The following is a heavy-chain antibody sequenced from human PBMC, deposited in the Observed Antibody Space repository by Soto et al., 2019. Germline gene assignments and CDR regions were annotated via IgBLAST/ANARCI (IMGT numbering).Heavy chain of an antibody. CDR2: ISTSGSTI. CDR3: ARSVMVVTATFIDYFDY. D-gene: IGHD2-15*01. V-gene: IGHV3-11*01. J-gene: IGHJ4*02. Sequence: QVQLVESGGGLVKPGGSLRLSCAASGFTFSDYYMSWVRQAPGKGLEWVSYISTSGSTIYYADSVKGRFTISRDNPKNSVYPQMDSLRAEDTAMYYCARSVMVVTATFIDYFDYWGQGTLVTVSS. CDR1: GFTFSDYY.